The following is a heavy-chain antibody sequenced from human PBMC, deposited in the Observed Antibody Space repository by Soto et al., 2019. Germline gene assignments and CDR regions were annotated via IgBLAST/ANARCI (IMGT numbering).Heavy chain of an antibody. CDR2: ISPYNGNT. D-gene: IGHD2-15*01. Sequence: GASVKVSCKASGYTFTKYGISWVRQAPGQGLEWMGWISPYNGNTAYAQDLQGRVTMTTDTFTTTAYMELRSLRSDDTAVYYCARVVVGAANNFFDPWGQGTLVTVSS. CDR3: ARVVVGAANNFFDP. CDR1: GYTFTKYG. J-gene: IGHJ5*02. V-gene: IGHV1-18*01.